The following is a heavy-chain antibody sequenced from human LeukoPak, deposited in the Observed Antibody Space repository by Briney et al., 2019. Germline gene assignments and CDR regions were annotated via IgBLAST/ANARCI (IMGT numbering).Heavy chain of an antibody. CDR1: GGSFSGYY. V-gene: IGHV4-59*01. Sequence: SGTLSLTCAVYGGSFSGYYWSWIRQPPGKGLEWIGYIYYSGSTNYNPSLKSRITISVDTSKNQFSLRLSSVTAADTAVYYCARATWIQLPQIWGQGTMVTVSS. CDR3: ARATWIQLPQI. J-gene: IGHJ3*02. D-gene: IGHD5-18*01. CDR2: IYYSGST.